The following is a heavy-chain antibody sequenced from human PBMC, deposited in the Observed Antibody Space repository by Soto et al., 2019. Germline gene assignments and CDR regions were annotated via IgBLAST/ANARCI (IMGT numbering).Heavy chain of an antibody. CDR3: ASYYYDSSGYYWFDP. Sequence: SETLSLTCTVSGGSISSSSYYWGWIRQPPGKGLEWIGSIYYSGSTYYNPSLKSRVTISVDTSKNQFSLKLSSVTAADTAVYYCASYYYDSSGYYWFDPWGQGTLVTVSS. D-gene: IGHD3-22*01. CDR1: GGSISSSSYY. CDR2: IYYSGST. V-gene: IGHV4-39*01. J-gene: IGHJ5*02.